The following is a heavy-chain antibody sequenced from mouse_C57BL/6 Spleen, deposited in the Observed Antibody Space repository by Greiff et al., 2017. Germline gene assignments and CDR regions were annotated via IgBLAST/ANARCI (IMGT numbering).Heavy chain of an antibody. J-gene: IGHJ2*01. CDR3: ARGSQLRPHFDY. Sequence: EVQLQQSGPELVKPGASVKISCKASGYSFTGYYMNWVKQSPEKSLEWIGEINPSTGGTTYNQKFKAKATLTVDKSSSTAYMQLKSLTSEDSAVYYCARGSQLRPHFDYWGQGTTLTVSS. D-gene: IGHD3-2*02. CDR2: INPSTGGT. V-gene: IGHV1-42*01. CDR1: GYSFTGYY.